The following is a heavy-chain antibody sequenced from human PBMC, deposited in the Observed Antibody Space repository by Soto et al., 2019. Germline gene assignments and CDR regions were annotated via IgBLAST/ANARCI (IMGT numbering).Heavy chain of an antibody. D-gene: IGHD6-13*01. CDR2: ISSSSSTI. CDR1: GFTFSSYS. Sequence: GSLRLSCAAAGFTFSSYSMNWVRQAPGKGLEWVSYISSSSSTIYYADSVKGRFTISRDNAKNSLYLQMNSLRAEDTAVYYCARHPERIAQIGWFDPWGQGTLVTVSS. CDR3: ARHPERIAQIGWFDP. J-gene: IGHJ5*02. V-gene: IGHV3-48*01.